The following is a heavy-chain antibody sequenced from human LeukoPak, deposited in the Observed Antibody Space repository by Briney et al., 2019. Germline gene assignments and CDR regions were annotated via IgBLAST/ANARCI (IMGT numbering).Heavy chain of an antibody. CDR2: ISGSGGST. CDR3: AKRYCSSTSCSLLYYFDY. CDR1: GFTFSSYA. V-gene: IGHV3-23*01. D-gene: IGHD2-2*01. Sequence: GGSLRLSCAASGFTFSSYAMSWVRQAPGKGLEWVSAISGSGGSTYYADSVKGRFAISRDNSKNTLYLQMNSLRAEDTAVYYCAKRYCSSTSCSLLYYFDYWGQGTLVTVPS. J-gene: IGHJ4*02.